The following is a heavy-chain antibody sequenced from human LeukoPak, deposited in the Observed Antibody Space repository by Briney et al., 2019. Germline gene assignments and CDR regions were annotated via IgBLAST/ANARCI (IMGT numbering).Heavy chain of an antibody. D-gene: IGHD6-13*01. J-gene: IGHJ5*02. V-gene: IGHV4-4*07. Sequence: PSETLSLTCTVSGGSVSRYYWSWIRQPAGKGLEWIGRIYTSGSTNYNPSLKSRVTMSVDTSKNQFSLKLSSVTAADTAVYYCACGLTVAAGTGWFDPWGQGTLVTVSS. CDR2: IYTSGST. CDR3: ACGLTVAAGTGWFDP. CDR1: GGSVSRYY.